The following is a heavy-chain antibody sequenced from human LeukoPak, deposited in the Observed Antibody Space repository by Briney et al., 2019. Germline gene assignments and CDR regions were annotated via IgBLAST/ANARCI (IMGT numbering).Heavy chain of an antibody. Sequence: GGSLRLSCADSGFTFSGSAMHWVRQASGKGLEWVGRIRSKANSYATAYAASVKGRFTISRDDSKNTAYLQMNSLKTEDTAVYYCTRRGGGGATESDYWGQGTLVTVSS. J-gene: IGHJ4*02. D-gene: IGHD1-14*01. CDR2: IRSKANSYAT. V-gene: IGHV3-73*01. CDR3: TRRGGGGATESDY. CDR1: GFTFSGSA.